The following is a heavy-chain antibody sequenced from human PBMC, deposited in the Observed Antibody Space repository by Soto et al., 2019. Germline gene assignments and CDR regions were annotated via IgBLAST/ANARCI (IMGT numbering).Heavy chain of an antibody. CDR2: IKSKTEGWTP. CDR3: TTLGVRGLINF. V-gene: IGHV3-15*01. Sequence: EVQLVESWGGLVKPGGSLRLSCAASGFTFSNAWMSWVRQAPGKGLEWVGRIKSKTEGWTPDYAAPVNGRFTISRDDSKNTLHLQMNSLKTEDTAVYYCTTLGVRGLINFWGQGTLVTVSS. J-gene: IGHJ4*02. D-gene: IGHD3-10*01. CDR1: GFTFSNAW.